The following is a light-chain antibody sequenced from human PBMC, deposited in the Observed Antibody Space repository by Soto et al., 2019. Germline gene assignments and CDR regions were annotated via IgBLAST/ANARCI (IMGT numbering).Light chain of an antibody. Sequence: DIPMTQSPSTLSASVGDRVTITCRASQSISSWLAWFQQKPGKAPNLLIHKASSLESGVPSRFSGSGSGTEFTLTISSLQPDDFATYYCQQYNSYLWTFGQGTKVEIK. J-gene: IGKJ1*01. V-gene: IGKV1-5*03. CDR3: QQYNSYLWT. CDR1: QSISSW. CDR2: KAS.